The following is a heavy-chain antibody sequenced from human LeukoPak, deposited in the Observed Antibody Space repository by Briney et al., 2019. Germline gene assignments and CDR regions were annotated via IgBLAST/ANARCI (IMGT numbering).Heavy chain of an antibody. CDR1: GFTFSGYE. CDR2: ISSRDNTI. Sequence: PGGSLRLSCAASGFTFSGYEMSWVRHATGKRLEWLSYISSRDNTIYYADSVKGRFTISRDNAKNSLYLQMTSLRTEDTAVYYCARDMTGTTLFDYWGQGTLVTVSS. V-gene: IGHV3-48*03. D-gene: IGHD1-20*01. CDR3: ARDMTGTTLFDY. J-gene: IGHJ4*02.